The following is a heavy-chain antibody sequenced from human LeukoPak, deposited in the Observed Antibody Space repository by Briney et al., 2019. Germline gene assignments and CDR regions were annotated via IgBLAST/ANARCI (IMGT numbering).Heavy chain of an antibody. CDR3: AKRNTMVRGGPCFDY. D-gene: IGHD3-10*01. J-gene: IGHJ4*02. CDR2: IFGNGNTT. Sequence: PGGSLRLSCAASGFTFSNYGIHWVRRAPGKGLEWVSIIFGNGNTTYYADSVKGRFTVSRDNSKDTLYLQMNDLRPDDTAIYYCAKRNTMVRGGPCFDYWGQGLLVTVSS. CDR1: GFTFSNYG. V-gene: IGHV3-23*05.